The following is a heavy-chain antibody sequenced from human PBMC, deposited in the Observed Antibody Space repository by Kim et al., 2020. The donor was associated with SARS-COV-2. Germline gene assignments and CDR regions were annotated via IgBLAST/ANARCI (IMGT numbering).Heavy chain of an antibody. CDR3: ARTYSASCYGPVDY. Sequence: GGSLRLSCSASGFAFSAYAMSWVRQAPGKGLEWVSVICGTGDTTYYADSVKGRFTISRDNSKNTLYLQMNSLRAEDTAVYYCARTYSASCYGPVDYWGQGSLVTVSS. CDR2: ICGTGDTT. J-gene: IGHJ4*02. V-gene: IGHV3-23*01. CDR1: GFAFSAYA. D-gene: IGHD2-2*01.